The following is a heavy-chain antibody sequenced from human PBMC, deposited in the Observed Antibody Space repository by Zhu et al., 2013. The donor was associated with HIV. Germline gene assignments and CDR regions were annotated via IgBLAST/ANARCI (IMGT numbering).Heavy chain of an antibody. J-gene: IGHJ4*02. CDR3: AGLDRSYGVGPDYFDS. Sequence: QVQLQDGPRTGEAFGDPVPQLRCLGYSIRSGYHWGWIRQPPGRGWSGLGISIIVGNTYSNPSLESRVTISLDTSKNQFFLRLTSVTAADTAVYYCAGLDRSYGVGPDYFDSWGQGTLVTVSS. CDR2: SIIVGNT. CDR1: GYSIRSGYH. V-gene: IGHV4-38-2*01. D-gene: IGHD3-3*01.